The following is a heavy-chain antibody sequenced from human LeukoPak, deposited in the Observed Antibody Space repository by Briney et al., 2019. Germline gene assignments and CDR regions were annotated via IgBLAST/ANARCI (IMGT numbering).Heavy chain of an antibody. CDR3: ASVEKGYCSGGSCYPI. CDR1: GGSISSYY. D-gene: IGHD2-15*01. Sequence: SSETLSLTCTVSGGSISSYYWSWIRQPPGKGLEWIGYIYYSGSTNYNPSLKSRVTISVDTSKKQFSPKLSSVTAADTAVYYCASVEKGYCSGGSCYPIWGQGTMVTVSS. J-gene: IGHJ3*02. CDR2: IYYSGST. V-gene: IGHV4-59*01.